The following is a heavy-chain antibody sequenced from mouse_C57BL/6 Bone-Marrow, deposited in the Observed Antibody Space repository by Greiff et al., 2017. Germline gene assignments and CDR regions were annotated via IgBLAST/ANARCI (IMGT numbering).Heavy chain of an antibody. J-gene: IGHJ2*01. CDR3: ARDYGSSYDFDY. V-gene: IGHV1-26*01. CDR1: GYTFTDYY. D-gene: IGHD1-1*01. Sequence: EVQLQQSGPELVTPGASVKISCKASGYTFTDYYMNWVKQSHGKSLEWIGDINPNKGGTSYNQKFKGKATLTVDKSSSTAYMELRSLTSEDSAVYDFARDYGSSYDFDYGGQGTALTVSS. CDR2: INPNKGGT.